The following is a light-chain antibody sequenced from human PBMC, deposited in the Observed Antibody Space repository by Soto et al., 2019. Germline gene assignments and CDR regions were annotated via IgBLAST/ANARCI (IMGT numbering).Light chain of an antibody. J-gene: IGKJ1*01. CDR3: QQYSSLWT. CDR1: QSVSNNY. CDR2: GAS. V-gene: IGKV3-20*01. Sequence: ESVLTQSPGTLSFSPGERSTLSCRTSQSVSNNYLAWYQQKPGQAPRLLIYGASSRATGIPDRFSGSGSGTDFTLSISRLEPEDFAVYYCQQYSSLWTFGQGTK.